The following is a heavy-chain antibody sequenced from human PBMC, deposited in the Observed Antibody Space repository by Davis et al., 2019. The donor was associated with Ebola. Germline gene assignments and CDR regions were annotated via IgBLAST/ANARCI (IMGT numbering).Heavy chain of an antibody. CDR3: ARYSSSQIIYYYYYGMDV. D-gene: IGHD6-6*01. J-gene: IGHJ6*04. CDR1: GFTFSTYW. Sequence: GESLKISCAASGFTFSTYWMHWVRQAPGKGLVWVSRINSDGSSTSYADSVKGRFTISRDNAKNMLYLQKNSLRVEDTAVYYCARYSSSQIIYYYYYGMDVWGKGTTVTVSS. CDR2: INSDGSST. V-gene: IGHV3-74*01.